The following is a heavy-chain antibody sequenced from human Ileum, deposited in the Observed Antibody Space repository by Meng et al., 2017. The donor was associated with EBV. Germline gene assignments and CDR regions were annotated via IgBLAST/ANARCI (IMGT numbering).Heavy chain of an antibody. CDR1: GYTVTSYG. V-gene: IGHV1-18*01. D-gene: IGHD6-19*01. Sequence: QVQVVQSGTEAENPGASVKVSCKPSGYTVTSYGITWVRQAPGQGLEWMGWISGYNGNANYAQKLQGRVTMTTDTSTSTVYMELRSLRSEDTAVYYCARIAGSGWNFDYWGQGTLVTVSS. J-gene: IGHJ4*02. CDR2: ISGYNGNA. CDR3: ARIAGSGWNFDY.